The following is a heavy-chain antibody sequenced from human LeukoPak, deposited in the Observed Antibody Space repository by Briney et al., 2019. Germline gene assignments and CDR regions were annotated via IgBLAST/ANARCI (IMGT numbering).Heavy chain of an antibody. CDR2: ISSSGSTI. CDR1: GFTFSDYY. J-gene: IGHJ6*02. CDR3: AGGRYDFWSGMGVKYYYYGMDV. D-gene: IGHD3-3*01. V-gene: IGHV3-11*01. Sequence: GESLRLSCAASGFTFSDYYMSWIRQAPGKGLEWVSYISSSGSTIYYADSVKGRFTISRDNAKNSLYLQMNSLRAEDTAVYYCAGGRYDFWSGMGVKYYYYGMDVWGQGTTVTVSS.